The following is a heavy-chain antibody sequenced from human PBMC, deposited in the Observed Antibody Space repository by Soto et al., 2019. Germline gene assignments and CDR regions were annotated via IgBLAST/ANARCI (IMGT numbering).Heavy chain of an antibody. CDR3: ARESGRATAPLDYYYFYMDV. Sequence: QVQLLQSGAEVRKPGASVTVSCRSSGDSFNDYYIHWVRQAPGQGFEWMGWINPNGGVTKYAQKFQGWVIMTRDTSIRTVYMQLSRLTSDDTAVYYCARESGRATAPLDYYYFYMDVWCTGTTVTVSS. CDR2: INPNGGVT. CDR1: GDSFNDYY. J-gene: IGHJ6*03. V-gene: IGHV1-2*04. D-gene: IGHD1-26*01.